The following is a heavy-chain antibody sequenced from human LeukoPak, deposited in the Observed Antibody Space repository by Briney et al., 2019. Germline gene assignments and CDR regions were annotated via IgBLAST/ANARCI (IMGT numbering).Heavy chain of an antibody. CDR2: ITTKPNNYAT. Sequence: QPGGSLRLSCAASGFIFSGSDIHWVRQASGKALEWVGRITTKPNNYATAYAASVKGRFTISRDDSKNTAYLQMNSLKTEDTALYYCTTYRSGHYWGRETLVTVSS. CDR3: TTYRSGHY. CDR1: GFIFSGSD. D-gene: IGHD6-19*01. J-gene: IGHJ4*02. V-gene: IGHV3-73*01.